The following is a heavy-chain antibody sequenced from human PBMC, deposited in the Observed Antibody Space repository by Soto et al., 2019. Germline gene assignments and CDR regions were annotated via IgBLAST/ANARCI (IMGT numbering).Heavy chain of an antibody. Sequence: PSETLSLTCTVSGDSISSYYWSWIRQPPGKGLEWIGYIYYSGSTNYNPSLKSRVTISVDTSKNQFSLKLSSVTAADTAVYYCARGRINYYDSSGYYSGPIDYWGQGTLVTVSS. D-gene: IGHD3-22*01. V-gene: IGHV4-59*01. CDR2: IYYSGST. CDR3: ARGRINYYDSSGYYSGPIDY. CDR1: GDSISSYY. J-gene: IGHJ4*02.